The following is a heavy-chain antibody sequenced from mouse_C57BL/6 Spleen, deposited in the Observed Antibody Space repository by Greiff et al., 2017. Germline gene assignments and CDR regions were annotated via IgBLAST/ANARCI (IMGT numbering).Heavy chain of an antibody. V-gene: IGHV1-54*01. J-gene: IGHJ1*03. D-gene: IGHD1-1*01. CDR1: GYAFTNYL. CDR2: INPGSGGT. Sequence: QVHLQQSGAELVRPGTSVKVSCKASGYAFTNYLIEWVKQRPGQGLEWIGVINPGSGGTNYNEKFKGKATLTADKSSSTAYMQLSSLTSEDSAVYFCARRYYGSRGYFDVWGTGTTVTVSS. CDR3: ARRYYGSRGYFDV.